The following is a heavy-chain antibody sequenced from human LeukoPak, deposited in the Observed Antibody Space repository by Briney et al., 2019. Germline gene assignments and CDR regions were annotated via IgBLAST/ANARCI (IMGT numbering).Heavy chain of an antibody. V-gene: IGHV4-39*01. D-gene: IGHD6-13*01. CDR3: ARARLDSRYNWFDP. CDR1: GGSISSSGYY. Sequence: PSETLSLTCTVSGGSISSSGYYWGWIRQPPGKGLEWIGSIYYSGSTYYNPSLKSRVTISVDTSKNQFSLKLSSVTAADTAVYYCARARLDSRYNWFDPWGQGTLVTVSS. J-gene: IGHJ5*02. CDR2: IYYSGST.